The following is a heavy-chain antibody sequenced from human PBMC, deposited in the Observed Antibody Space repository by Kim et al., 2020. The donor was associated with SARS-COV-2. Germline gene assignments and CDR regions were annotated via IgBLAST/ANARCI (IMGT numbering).Heavy chain of an antibody. J-gene: IGHJ5*02. Sequence: GGSLRLSCAASGFTFSSYAMHWVRQAPGKGLELVAVISYDGSNKYYADSVKGRFTISRDNSKNTLYLQMNSLRAEDTAVYYCARGLGVVITSGSIDPWGQGTLVTVSS. CDR1: GFTFSSYA. CDR2: ISYDGSNK. D-gene: IGHD3-3*01. CDR3: ARGLGVVITSGSIDP. V-gene: IGHV3-30-3*01.